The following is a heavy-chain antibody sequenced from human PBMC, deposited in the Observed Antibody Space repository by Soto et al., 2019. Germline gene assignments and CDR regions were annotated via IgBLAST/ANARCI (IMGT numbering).Heavy chain of an antibody. V-gene: IGHV4-59*01. J-gene: IGHJ4*02. CDR1: GGSISSYY. Sequence: QVQLQESGPGLVKPSETLSLTCTVSGGSISSYYWSWIRQPPGKGLEWIGYIYYSGSTNYNPSLKSRVTISVDTSKNQFSLKLSSVTAADTAVYYCARGYHPVDYWGQGTLVTVSS. CDR3: ARGYHPVDY. CDR2: IYYSGST. D-gene: IGHD2-2*01.